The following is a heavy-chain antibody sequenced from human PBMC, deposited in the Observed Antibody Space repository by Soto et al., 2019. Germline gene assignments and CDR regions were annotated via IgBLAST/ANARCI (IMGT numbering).Heavy chain of an antibody. CDR2: ISHTGKT. CDR3: ARETWNTHGRHFRLEP. J-gene: IGHJ5*02. D-gene: IGHD1-1*01. Sequence: PSETLALTCIGSGGSVMNYYWTWIRQTPGKGLEWIGDISHTGKTNYNPSLESRVTIAVDLSENQFSLKLRSVTAADSALYFCARETWNTHGRHFRLEPWGQGTLVTVSS. V-gene: IGHV4-59*02. CDR1: GGSVMNYY.